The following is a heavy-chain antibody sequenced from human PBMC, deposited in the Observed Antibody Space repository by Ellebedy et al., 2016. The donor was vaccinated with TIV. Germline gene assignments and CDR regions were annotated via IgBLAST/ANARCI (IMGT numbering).Heavy chain of an antibody. Sequence: GGSLRLSCAASGFTFSIHWMHWVRQVPGKGLVWVSRINSDGSTTSYADSVKGRFTISRDNAKNTLYLQMNSLRGEDTAVYYCARDRGSGSFDYWGQGTLVTVSS. CDR2: INSDGSTT. D-gene: IGHD3-10*01. V-gene: IGHV3-74*01. J-gene: IGHJ4*02. CDR1: GFTFSIHW. CDR3: ARDRGSGSFDY.